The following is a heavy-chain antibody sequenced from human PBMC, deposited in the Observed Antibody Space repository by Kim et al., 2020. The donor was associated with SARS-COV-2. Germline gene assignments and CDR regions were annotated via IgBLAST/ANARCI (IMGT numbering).Heavy chain of an antibody. V-gene: IGHV4-39*01. Sequence: SETLSLTCTVSGGSISSSSYYWGWIRQPPGKGLEWIGSIYYSGSTYYNPSLKSRVTISVDTSKNQFSLMLSSVTAADTAVYYCARQKRQWLVQLGWFDPWGQGTLVTVSS. D-gene: IGHD6-19*01. CDR1: GGSISSSSYY. CDR3: ARQKRQWLVQLGWFDP. CDR2: IYYSGST. J-gene: IGHJ5*02.